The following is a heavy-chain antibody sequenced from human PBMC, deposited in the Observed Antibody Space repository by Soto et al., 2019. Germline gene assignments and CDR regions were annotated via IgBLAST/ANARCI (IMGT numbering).Heavy chain of an antibody. Sequence: WRSLILSWASSGFTFSIYGMHWVRQAPGKGLDSVAVISYDGSNKYYADSVNGRFTISIDNSKNTLYLQMSSLRAEDTAVYYCAKGKYSSSPLLNPGGYYYGMDVWGQGTPVTVSS. CDR2: ISYDGSNK. J-gene: IGHJ6*01. D-gene: IGHD6-6*01. CDR3: AKGKYSSSPLLNPGGYYYGMDV. CDR1: GFTFSIYG. V-gene: IGHV3-30*18.